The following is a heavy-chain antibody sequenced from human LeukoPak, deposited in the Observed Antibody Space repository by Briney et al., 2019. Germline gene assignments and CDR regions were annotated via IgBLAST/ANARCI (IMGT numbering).Heavy chain of an antibody. Sequence: GPSVKLSCEFSGGTLSSYSISGVPQAPGQGLEWVGGENLIFDPANYTQKFQGRVTITADDSTSTAYVDVSSLRFDDRAVYYCARGTDYYYDYLDVWGKGTTVTISS. CDR1: GGTLSSYS. J-gene: IGHJ6*03. CDR3: ARGTDYYYDYLDV. CDR2: ENLIFDPA. D-gene: IGHD1-1*01. V-gene: IGHV1-69*13.